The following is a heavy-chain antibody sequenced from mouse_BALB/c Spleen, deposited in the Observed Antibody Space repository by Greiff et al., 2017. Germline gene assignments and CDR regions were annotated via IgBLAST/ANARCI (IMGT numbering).Heavy chain of an antibody. J-gene: IGHJ4*01. V-gene: IGHV3-2*02. CDR1: GYSITSDYA. D-gene: IGHD1-1*01. Sequence: EVQLQESGPGLVKPSQSLSLTCTVTGYSITSDYAWNWIRQFPGNKLEWMGYISYSGSTSYNPSLKSRISITRDTSKNQFFLQLNSVTTEDTATYYCARKFYGSSYYAMDYWGQGTSVTVSS. CDR3: ARKFYGSSYYAMDY. CDR2: ISYSGST.